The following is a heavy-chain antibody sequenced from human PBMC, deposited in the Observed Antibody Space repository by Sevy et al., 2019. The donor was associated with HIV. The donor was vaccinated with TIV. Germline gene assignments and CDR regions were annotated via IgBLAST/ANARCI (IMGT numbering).Heavy chain of an antibody. V-gene: IGHV3-48*02. CDR2: ISSSSSAI. J-gene: IGHJ4*02. D-gene: IGHD3-16*02. Sequence: GGSLRLSCAASGFTFSSYSMNWVRQAPGKGLEWLSYISSSSSAIYYADSVKGRFTIARGNAKNSLYQQMNSLRDEDTAVYFCARVQYYDYVWGSYRYDYWGQGTLVTVSS. CDR1: GFTFSSYS. CDR3: ARVQYYDYVWGSYRYDY.